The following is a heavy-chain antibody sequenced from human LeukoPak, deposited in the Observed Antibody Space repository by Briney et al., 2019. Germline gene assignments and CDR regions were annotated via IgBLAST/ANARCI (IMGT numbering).Heavy chain of an antibody. D-gene: IGHD6-6*01. J-gene: IGHJ6*03. CDR1: GYTFTRNA. CDR3: ARGPEPSPRVPNYYMDV. V-gene: IGHV1-3*03. CDR2: INAGNGNT. Sequence: GASVKVSCKASGYTFTRNAVYWVRQAPGQRLEWMGWINAGNGNTKYSQEFQGRVTITRDTSASTAYMELSSLRSEDMAVYYCARGPEPSPRVPNYYMDVWGKGTTVTVSS.